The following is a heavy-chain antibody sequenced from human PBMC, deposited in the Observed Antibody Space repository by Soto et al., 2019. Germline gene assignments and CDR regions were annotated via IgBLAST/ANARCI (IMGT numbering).Heavy chain of an antibody. CDR2: ISSNGGST. CDR1: GFTFSSYA. Sequence: PGGSLRLSCAASGFTFSSYAMHWVRQAPGKGLEYVSAISSNGGSTYYANSVKGRFTISRDNSKNTLYLQMGSLRAEDMAVYYCARGDDILTGYYMPPPVEPQPPDYWGQGTLVTVSS. D-gene: IGHD3-9*01. J-gene: IGHJ4*02. CDR3: ARGDDILTGYYMPPPVEPQPPDY. V-gene: IGHV3-64*01.